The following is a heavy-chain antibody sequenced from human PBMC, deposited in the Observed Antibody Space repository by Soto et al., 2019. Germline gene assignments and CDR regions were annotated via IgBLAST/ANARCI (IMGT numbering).Heavy chain of an antibody. D-gene: IGHD6-13*01. CDR1: GYSFTSYW. Sequence: GEALKISCKGSGYSFTSYWMSWVRQMPVKGLEWMGRIDPSYSYTNYSPSCQGHGTISADKSISTAYLEWSSRKASDTAMYYCARRVVNIAAAGAYGMDVWGQCTTVTVSS. CDR3: ARRVVNIAAAGAYGMDV. V-gene: IGHV5-10-1*01. J-gene: IGHJ6*02. CDR2: IDPSYSYT.